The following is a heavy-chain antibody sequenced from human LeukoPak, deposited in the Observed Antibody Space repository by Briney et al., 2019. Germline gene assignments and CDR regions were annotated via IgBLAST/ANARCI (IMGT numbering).Heavy chain of an antibody. CDR2: IRYDGSNK. CDR3: ASLALFLYGSGGIEDY. CDR1: GFTFSSYG. D-gene: IGHD3-10*01. V-gene: IGHV3-30*02. J-gene: IGHJ4*02. Sequence: GGSLRLSCAASGFTFSSYGMHWVRQAPGKGLEWVAFIRYDGSNKYYADSVKGRFTISRDNSKNTLYPQMNSLRAEDTAVYYCASLALFLYGSGGIEDYWGQGTLVTVSS.